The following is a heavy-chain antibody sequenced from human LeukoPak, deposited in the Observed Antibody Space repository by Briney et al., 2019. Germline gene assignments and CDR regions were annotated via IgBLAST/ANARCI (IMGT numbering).Heavy chain of an antibody. CDR3: AKDKDLGRYCTGDTCGPFDY. D-gene: IGHD2-8*02. CDR2: ISYDGSNK. J-gene: IGHJ4*02. V-gene: IGHV3-30*18. Sequence: GGSLRLSCAASEFTFSSYGMYWVRQAPGKGLEWVAVISYDGSNKYYADSVKGRFTISRDNSKNTLYLQMNSLRAEDTAVYYCAKDKDLGRYCTGDTCGPFDYWGQGTLVTVSS. CDR1: EFTFSSYG.